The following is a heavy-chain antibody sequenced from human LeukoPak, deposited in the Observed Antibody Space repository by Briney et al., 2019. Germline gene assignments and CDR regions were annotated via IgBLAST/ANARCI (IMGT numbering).Heavy chain of an antibody. CDR1: GYTFTGYY. CDR3: AREAVCSGGRCHLDY. CDR2: ISPNSGDT. D-gene: IGHD2-15*01. Sequence: ASVKVSCKASGYTFTGYYMHWGRQAPGQGLEWMGWISPNSGDTNYAQKFQGRVTMTRDTAISTAYMELSRLRSDDTAVYSCAREAVCSGGRCHLDYWGQGTLVTVSS. J-gene: IGHJ4*02. V-gene: IGHV1-2*02.